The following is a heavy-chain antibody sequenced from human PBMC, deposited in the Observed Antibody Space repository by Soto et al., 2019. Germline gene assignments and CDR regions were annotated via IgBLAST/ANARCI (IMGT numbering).Heavy chain of an antibody. CDR3: ARIAERITMVRGVRPYFDY. CDR2: IYYSGST. J-gene: IGHJ4*02. CDR1: GGSISSYY. Sequence: PSETLSLTCSVSGGSISSYYWNWVRQPPGKGLEWIGYIYYSGSTNYNPSLKSRVTISVDTSKNQFSLKLSSVTAADTAVYYCARIAERITMVRGVRPYFDYWGQGTLVTVSS. V-gene: IGHV4-59*01. D-gene: IGHD3-10*01.